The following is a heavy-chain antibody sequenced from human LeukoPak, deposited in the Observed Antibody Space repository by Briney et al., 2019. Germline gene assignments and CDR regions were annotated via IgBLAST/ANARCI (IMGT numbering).Heavy chain of an antibody. Sequence: GGSLRLPCAASGFTFSSYAMSWVRQAPGKGLEWGSAISGSGGSTYYADSVKGRFTISRDNSKNTLYLQMNSLRAEDTAVYYCPIPVVAATFDAFDIWGQGTMVTVSS. J-gene: IGHJ3*02. CDR1: GFTFSSYA. CDR3: PIPVVAATFDAFDI. CDR2: ISGSGGST. D-gene: IGHD2-15*01. V-gene: IGHV3-23*01.